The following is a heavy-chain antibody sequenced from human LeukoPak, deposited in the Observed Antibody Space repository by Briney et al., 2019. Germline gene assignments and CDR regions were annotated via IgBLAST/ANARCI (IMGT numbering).Heavy chain of an antibody. D-gene: IGHD2-21*02. Sequence: GGSLRPSCAASGFTFGSYSMHWVRQAPGKGLEWVTFIRNDGSNKYYADSVKGRFTISRDNSKNTLYLQMNTLRAEDTAVYYCAKGVKHIVVVTAQHYFDYWGQGNLVTVSS. J-gene: IGHJ4*02. V-gene: IGHV3-30*02. CDR2: IRNDGSNK. CDR3: AKGVKHIVVVTAQHYFDY. CDR1: GFTFGSYS.